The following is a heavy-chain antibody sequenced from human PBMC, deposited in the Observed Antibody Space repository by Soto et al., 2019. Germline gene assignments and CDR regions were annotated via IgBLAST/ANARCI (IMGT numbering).Heavy chain of an antibody. Sequence: EVQLLESGGGLVQPGGSLRLSCAASGFTFGNYAMSWVRQTPGKGLEWVSSISGSGGHIYYTGSVKGRFTISRDNSKKPXYLAMNSLRADDTAVYSCAKGDNFEFWGTFNCFDPWGQGTLVTVSS. CDR3: AKGDNFEFWGTFNCFDP. V-gene: IGHV3-23*01. J-gene: IGHJ5*02. D-gene: IGHD3-16*01. CDR1: GFTFGNYA. CDR2: ISGSGGHI.